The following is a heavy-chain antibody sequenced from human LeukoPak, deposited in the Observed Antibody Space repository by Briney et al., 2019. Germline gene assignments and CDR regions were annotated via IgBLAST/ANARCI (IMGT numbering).Heavy chain of an antibody. V-gene: IGHV4-34*01. CDR3: ARKPPEDGYGLDY. J-gene: IGHJ4*02. Sequence: PSETLSLTCAVYVESFSGYFWTWVRQTPGKGLEWIGEINHSGSTNYKASLKSRFTISVDTSKNQFSLKLTSVTAADTAVYCCARKPPEDGYGLDYWGQGTLVTVSS. CDR1: VESFSGYF. CDR2: INHSGST. D-gene: IGHD5-24*01.